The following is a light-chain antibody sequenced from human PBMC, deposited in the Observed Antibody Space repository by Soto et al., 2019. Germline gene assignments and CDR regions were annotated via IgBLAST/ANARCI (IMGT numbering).Light chain of an antibody. J-gene: IGLJ1*01. CDR1: SSDVGGYNY. V-gene: IGLV2-14*01. CDR2: EVS. Sequence: QSALTQPASVSGSPGQSITISCTGTSSDVGGYNYVSWYQQHPGKAPKLMIYEVSNRPSGVSNRFSGSKPGNTASLTISGLQSEDEADYYCSSYTSSSTPDVFGTGTTLAVL. CDR3: SSYTSSSTPDV.